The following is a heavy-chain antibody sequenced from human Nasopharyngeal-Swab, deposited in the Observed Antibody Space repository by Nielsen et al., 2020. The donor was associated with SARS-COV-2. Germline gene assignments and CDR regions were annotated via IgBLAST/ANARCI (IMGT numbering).Heavy chain of an antibody. Sequence: IGKRPRKGLEWIGEINHSGSTNYNPSLKSRVTISVDTSKNQFSLKLSSVTAADTAVYYCARRGLITMIHRWFDPWGQGTLVTVSS. CDR3: ARRGLITMIHRWFDP. D-gene: IGHD3-22*01. CDR2: INHSGST. V-gene: IGHV4-34*01. J-gene: IGHJ5*02.